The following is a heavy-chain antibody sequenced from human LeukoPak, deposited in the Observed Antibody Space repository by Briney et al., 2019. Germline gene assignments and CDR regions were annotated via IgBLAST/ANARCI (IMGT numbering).Heavy chain of an antibody. J-gene: IGHJ4*02. CDR2: IYTSGST. Sequence: PSETLSLTCTVYGGSISSGSYYWSWIRQPAGTGLEWIGRIYTSGSTNYNPSLKSRVTISVDTSKNQFSLKLSSVTAADTAVYYCASYDILTGYCGYWGQGTLVTVSS. V-gene: IGHV4-61*02. CDR1: GGSISSGSYY. CDR3: ASYDILTGYCGY. D-gene: IGHD3-9*01.